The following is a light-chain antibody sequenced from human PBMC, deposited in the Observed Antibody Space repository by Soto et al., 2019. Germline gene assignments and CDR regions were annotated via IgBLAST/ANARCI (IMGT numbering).Light chain of an antibody. CDR3: SSYTSSSTVV. Sequence: QSALTQPASVSGSPRQSITISCTGTSSDVGSYTLVSWYQQHPGKAPKLMIYEGSKRPSGVSNRFSGSKSGNTASLTISGLQAEDEADYYCSSYTSSSTVVFGGGTKLTVL. CDR2: EGS. CDR1: SSDVGSYTL. J-gene: IGLJ2*01. V-gene: IGLV2-14*02.